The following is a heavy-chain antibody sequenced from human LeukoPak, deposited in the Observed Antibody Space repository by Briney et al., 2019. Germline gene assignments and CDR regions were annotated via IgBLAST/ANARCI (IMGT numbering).Heavy chain of an antibody. J-gene: IGHJ4*02. CDR2: ISWNSGSI. V-gene: IGHV3-9*01. D-gene: IGHD3-9*01. CDR1: GFTFDDYA. CDR3: AKAGPTYDILTGYLGY. Sequence: GGSLRLSCAASGFTFDDYAMHWVRQAPGKGLEWVSGISWNSGSIGYADSVKGRFTISRDNSKNTLYLQMNSLRAEDTAVYYCAKAGPTYDILTGYLGYWGQGTLVTVSS.